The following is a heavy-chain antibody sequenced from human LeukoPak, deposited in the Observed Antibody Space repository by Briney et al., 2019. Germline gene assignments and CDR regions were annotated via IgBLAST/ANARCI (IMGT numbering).Heavy chain of an antibody. J-gene: IGHJ4*02. CDR1: GFTFSSYS. CDR3: ARDQKDYYDSSGYQYYFDY. D-gene: IGHD3-22*01. Sequence: GGSLRLSCAASGFTFSSYSMNWVRQAPGKGLEWVSYISSSSSSIYYADSVKGRFTISRDNAKNSLYLQMNSLRDEDTAVYYCARDQKDYYDSSGYQYYFDYWGQGTLVTVSS. V-gene: IGHV3-48*02. CDR2: ISSSSSSI.